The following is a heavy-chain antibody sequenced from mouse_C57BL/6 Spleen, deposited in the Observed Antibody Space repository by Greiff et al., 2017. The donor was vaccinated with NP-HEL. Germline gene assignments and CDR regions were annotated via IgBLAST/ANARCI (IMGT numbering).Heavy chain of an antibody. Sequence: QVHVKQSGPELVKPGASVKISCKASGYAFSSSWMNWVKQRPGKGLEWIGRIYPGDGDTNYNGKFKGKATLTADKSSSTAYMQLSSLTSEDSAVYFCARGDYDRARYYFDYWGQGTTLTVSS. CDR3: ARGDYDRARYYFDY. CDR1: GYAFSSSW. J-gene: IGHJ2*01. V-gene: IGHV1-82*01. D-gene: IGHD2-4*01. CDR2: IYPGDGDT.